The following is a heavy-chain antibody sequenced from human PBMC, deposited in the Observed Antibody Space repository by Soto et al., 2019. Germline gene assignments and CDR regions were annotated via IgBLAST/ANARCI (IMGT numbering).Heavy chain of an antibody. V-gene: IGHV3-30-3*01. CDR1: GFTFSSYA. CDR3: VREGGQQWLVWYYFDY. Sequence: QVQLVESGGGVVQPGRSLRLSCAASGFTFSSYAMHWVRQAPGKGLEWVAVISYDGSNKYYADSVKGRFTISRDNSKNTLYLQMNSLRAEDTAVYYCVREGGQQWLVWYYFDYWGQGTLVTVSS. D-gene: IGHD6-19*01. J-gene: IGHJ4*02. CDR2: ISYDGSNK.